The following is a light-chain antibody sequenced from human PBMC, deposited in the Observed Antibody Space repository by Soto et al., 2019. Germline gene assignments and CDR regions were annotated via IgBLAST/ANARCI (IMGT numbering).Light chain of an antibody. CDR2: VAS. J-gene: IGKJ4*01. CDR3: QRGSNGFT. V-gene: IGKV3-11*02. Sequence: EIVLTQSPATLSLSPGERATLACRASQSVSSSLAWYQQKPGQAPRLLIFVASNRAAGIPARFTGSGSGRDFTLTISSLEPEDFAFYYWQRGSNGFTFGGGTKVQI. CDR1: QSVSSS.